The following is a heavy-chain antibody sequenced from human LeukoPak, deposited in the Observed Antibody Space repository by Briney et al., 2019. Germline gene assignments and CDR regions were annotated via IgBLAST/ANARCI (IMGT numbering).Heavy chain of an antibody. J-gene: IGHJ4*02. Sequence: SETLSLTCAVYGGSFSGYYWSWIRQPPGKGLDWIGEVNHSGSTNFNPSLKSRVTISVDTSKNQFSLKLSSVTAADTAVYYCARGATYYYDTSGDYLDYWGQGILVTVSS. CDR3: ARGATYYYDTSGDYLDY. CDR1: GGSFSGYY. V-gene: IGHV4-34*01. CDR2: VNHSGST. D-gene: IGHD3-22*01.